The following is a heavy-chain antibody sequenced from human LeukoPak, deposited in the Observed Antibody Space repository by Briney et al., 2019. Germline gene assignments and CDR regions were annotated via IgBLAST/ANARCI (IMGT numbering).Heavy chain of an antibody. Sequence: RPGGSLRLSCAASGFTFSSYAMSWVRQAPGKGLEWVSAISGSGGSTYYADSVKGRFTISRDNSKNTLYLQMNSLRAEDTAVYYCARGLGGMVRVYYFDYWGQGTLVTVSS. CDR2: ISGSGGST. J-gene: IGHJ4*02. CDR1: GFTFSSYA. V-gene: IGHV3-23*01. D-gene: IGHD3-10*01. CDR3: ARGLGGMVRVYYFDY.